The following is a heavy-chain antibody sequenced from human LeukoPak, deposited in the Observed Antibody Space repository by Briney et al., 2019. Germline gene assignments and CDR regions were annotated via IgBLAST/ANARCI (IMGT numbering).Heavy chain of an antibody. CDR2: ISYDGSNK. V-gene: IGHV3-30*14. CDR3: VKGHLVWELGDYFDY. Sequence: GGSLRLSCAASGCTFSSYAMHWVRQAPGKGLEWVAVISYDGSNKYYADSVKGRFTISRDNSKNTPYLQMSSLRAEDTAVYYCVKGHLVWELGDYFDYWGQGTLVTVSS. J-gene: IGHJ4*02. CDR1: GCTFSSYA. D-gene: IGHD1-26*01.